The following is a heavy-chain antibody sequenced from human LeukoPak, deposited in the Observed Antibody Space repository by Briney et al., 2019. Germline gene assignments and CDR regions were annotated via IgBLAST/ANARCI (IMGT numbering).Heavy chain of an antibody. J-gene: IGHJ3*02. CDR1: GFIFSGSA. Sequence: GGSLKLSYAASGFIFSGSAMHWVRQPSGKGLEWVGRIRGKSNSYATEYAASVKGRFTISRDDSKNTAYLQMNSLKSEDTAVYYCTKPFDIWGQGTMVTVSS. CDR3: TKPFDI. V-gene: IGHV3-73*01. CDR2: IRGKSNSYAT.